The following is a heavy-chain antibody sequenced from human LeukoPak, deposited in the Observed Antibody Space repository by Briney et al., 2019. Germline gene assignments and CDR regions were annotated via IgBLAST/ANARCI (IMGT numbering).Heavy chain of an antibody. J-gene: IGHJ6*03. CDR2: IYYSGST. D-gene: IGHD3-9*01. CDR3: ARKGYDILTGYSGWYYYYYMDV. V-gene: IGHV4-39*07. Sequence: RASETLSLTCTVSGGSISSSSYYWGWIRQPPGKGLEWIGSIYYSGSTYYNPSLKSRVTISVDTSKNQFSLKLSSVTAADTAVYYCARKGYDILTGYSGWYYYYYMDVWGKGTTVTVSS. CDR1: GGSISSSSYY.